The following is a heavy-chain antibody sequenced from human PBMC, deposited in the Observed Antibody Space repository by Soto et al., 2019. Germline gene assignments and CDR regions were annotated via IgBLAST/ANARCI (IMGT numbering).Heavy chain of an antibody. CDR3: ARDIIKAAAGTFDY. J-gene: IGHJ4*02. CDR1: GYTFTSYG. Sequence: ASVKVSCKASGYTFTSYGISWVRQAPGQGLEWMGWISAYNGNTNYAQKLQGRVTMTTDTSTSTAYMELRSLRSDDTAVYYCARDIIKAAAGTFDYWGQGTLVTVSS. D-gene: IGHD6-13*01. V-gene: IGHV1-18*01. CDR2: ISAYNGNT.